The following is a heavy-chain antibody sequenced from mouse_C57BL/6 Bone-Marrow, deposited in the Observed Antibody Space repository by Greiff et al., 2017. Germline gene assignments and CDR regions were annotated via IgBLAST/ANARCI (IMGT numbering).Heavy chain of an antibody. V-gene: IGHV1-54*01. CDR2: INPGSGGT. Sequence: VKVVESGAELVRPGTSVKVSCKASGYAFTNYLIEWVKQRPGQGLEWIGVINPGSGGTNYNEKFKGKATLTADKSSSTAYMQLSSLTAEDSAVYFCARWVLRGDYWGQGTSVTVSS. J-gene: IGHJ4*01. D-gene: IGHD1-1*01. CDR1: GYAFTNYL. CDR3: ARWVLRGDY.